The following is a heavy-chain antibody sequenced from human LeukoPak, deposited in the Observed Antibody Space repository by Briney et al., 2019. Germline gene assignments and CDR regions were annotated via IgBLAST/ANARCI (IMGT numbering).Heavy chain of an antibody. Sequence: SETLSLTCAVYGGSFSGYYWSWIRQPPGKGLEWIGEINHSGSTNYNPSLKSRVTISVDTSKNQFSLKLSSVTAADTAVYYCAREKTNWFDPWGQGTLVTVSS. CDR3: AREKTNWFDP. J-gene: IGHJ5*02. CDR2: INHSGST. CDR1: GGSFSGYY. V-gene: IGHV4-34*01.